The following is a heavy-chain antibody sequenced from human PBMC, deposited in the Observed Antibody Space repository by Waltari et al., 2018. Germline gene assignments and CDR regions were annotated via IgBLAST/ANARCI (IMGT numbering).Heavy chain of an antibody. J-gene: IGHJ4*02. CDR3: AKRGVNSTGGAFDY. CDR2: NIPIFPTT. V-gene: IGHV1-69*01. Sequence: QVQLVQSGAEVKKPGSSVKVSCNTSGGSFSNYTLTGVRQSPGQGLEWMGWNIPIFPTTNYAQKFQGRLTISADESTRTVYMDLSSLRSEDTAVYYCAKRGVNSTGGAFDYWGQGTLVTVSS. D-gene: IGHD3-22*01. CDR1: GGSFSNYT.